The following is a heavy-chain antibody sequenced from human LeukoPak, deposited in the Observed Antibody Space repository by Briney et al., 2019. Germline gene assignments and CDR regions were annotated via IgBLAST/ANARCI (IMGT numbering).Heavy chain of an antibody. CDR3: ALIYSGGFDF. CDR2: MSYSGNT. V-gene: IGHV4-39*07. J-gene: IGHJ3*01. Sequence: SETLSLTCSVSGGSIASTAYYWGWIRQPPGKGLEWIGSMSYSGNTDYNPSLKSRVTISVDTSKTHFSLKLTSVTAADTAVYYCALIYSGGFDFWGQGTMVTVSS. CDR1: GGSIASTAYY. D-gene: IGHD2-8*02.